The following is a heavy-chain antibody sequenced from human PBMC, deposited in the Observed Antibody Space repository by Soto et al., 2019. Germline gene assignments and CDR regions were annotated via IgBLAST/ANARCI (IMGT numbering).Heavy chain of an antibody. Sequence: GGSLRLSCAASGFTFSSYGMHWVRQAPGKGLEWVAVISYDGSNKYYADSVKGQFTISRDNSKNTLYLQMNSLRAEDTAVYYCAKAYDYVWGGYRLSEYYFDYWGQGILVTVSS. D-gene: IGHD3-16*02. CDR1: GFTFSSYG. CDR2: ISYDGSNK. V-gene: IGHV3-30*18. J-gene: IGHJ4*02. CDR3: AKAYDYVWGGYRLSEYYFDY.